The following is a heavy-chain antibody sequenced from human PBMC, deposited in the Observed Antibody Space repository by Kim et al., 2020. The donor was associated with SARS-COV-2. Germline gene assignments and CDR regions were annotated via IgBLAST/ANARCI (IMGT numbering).Heavy chain of an antibody. CDR3: AKNFFFYISSRGDDY. CDR1: GFTFSSYA. CDR2: IYSGGTNT. D-gene: IGHD6-13*01. J-gene: IGHJ4*02. Sequence: GGSLRLSCAASGFTFSSYAMSWVRQAPGKGLEWVSFIYSGGTNTFYADSVKGRFTISRDNSKNTLYLQMNSLRAEDTAVYYCAKNFFFYISSRGDDYWGQGTLVTVSS. V-gene: IGHV3-23*03.